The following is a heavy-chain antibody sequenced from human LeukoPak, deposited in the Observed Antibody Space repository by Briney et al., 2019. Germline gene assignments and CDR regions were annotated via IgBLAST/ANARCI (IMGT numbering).Heavy chain of an antibody. D-gene: IGHD4-17*01. CDR2: IYSGGST. V-gene: IGHV3-53*01. CDR3: ARDYGDYGDYYMDV. CDR1: GFTFSSYA. Sequence: GGSLRLSCAASGFTFSSYAMHWVRQAPGKGLEWVSGIYSGGSTYYGDSVKGRFTISRDNSKNTLYLQMNSLKAEDTAVYYCARDYGDYGDYYMDVWGKGTTVTISS. J-gene: IGHJ6*03.